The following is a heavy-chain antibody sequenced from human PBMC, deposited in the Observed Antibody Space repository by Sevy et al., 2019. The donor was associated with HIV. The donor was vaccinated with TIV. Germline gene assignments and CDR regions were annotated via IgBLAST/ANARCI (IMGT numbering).Heavy chain of an antibody. CDR1: EFTFSSHA. J-gene: IGHJ3*02. CDR3: ARDGRGISAFDI. D-gene: IGHD3-16*01. V-gene: IGHV3-23*01. Sequence: GGCLRLSCAASEFTFSSHAVSWVRQAPGKGLEWVSAISGNGENTQYADSVRGRFIISRDNFKNTLYLHMSTLRAEDTALYYCARDGRGISAFDIWGQGTMVTVSS. CDR2: ISGNGENT.